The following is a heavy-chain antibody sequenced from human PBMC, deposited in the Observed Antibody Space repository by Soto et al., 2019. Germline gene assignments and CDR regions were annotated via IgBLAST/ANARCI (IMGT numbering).Heavy chain of an antibody. CDR2: INPNSGDT. V-gene: IGHV1-2*04. J-gene: IGHJ4*02. CDR3: ATSRISIAVAGETEYYFDY. CDR1: GYIFTCYY. D-gene: IGHD6-19*01. Sequence: ASVKVSCKASGYIFTCYYMHWVRQAPGQGLEWMGWINPNSGDTNYTQKFQGWVTMTRDTSISTAYMELSRLRSDDTAVYYCATSRISIAVAGETEYYFDYWGQGTLVTVS.